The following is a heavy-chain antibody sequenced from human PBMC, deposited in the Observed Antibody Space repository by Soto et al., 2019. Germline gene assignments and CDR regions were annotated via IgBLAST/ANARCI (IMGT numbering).Heavy chain of an antibody. V-gene: IGHV1-69*06. J-gene: IGHJ2*01. CDR2: IIPIYGKA. Sequence: SVKVSCKASGGTFSSYSISWVRQSPGKGLEWMGGIIPIYGKANYAQKFQGRVTMTEDTSTDTAYMELSSLRSEDTAVYYCATAVGPIAVDWYFDLWGRGTLVTVSS. CDR1: GGTFSSYS. CDR3: ATAVGPIAVDWYFDL. D-gene: IGHD6-19*01.